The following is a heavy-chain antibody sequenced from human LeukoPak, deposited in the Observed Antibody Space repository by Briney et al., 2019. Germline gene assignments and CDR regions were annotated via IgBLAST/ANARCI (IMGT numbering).Heavy chain of an antibody. V-gene: IGHV3-23*01. CDR2: ISGSGGST. CDR3: AVGGGYYYYYYMDV. CDR1: GFTFSSYG. J-gene: IGHJ6*03. D-gene: IGHD3-16*01. Sequence: GGTLRLSCAASGFTFSSYGMSWVRQAPGKGLEWVSAISGSGGSTYYADSVKGRFTISRDNSKNTLYLQMNSLRAEDTAVYYCAVGGGYYYYYYMDVWGKGTTVTISS.